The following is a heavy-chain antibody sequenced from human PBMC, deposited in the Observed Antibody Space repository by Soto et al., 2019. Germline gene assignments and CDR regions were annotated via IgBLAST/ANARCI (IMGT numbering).Heavy chain of an antibody. V-gene: IGHV3-23*01. D-gene: IGHD2-8*01. J-gene: IGHJ5*02. CDR1: GFTFSSYA. Sequence: GGSLRLSCAASGFTFSSYAMSWVRQAPGKGLEWVSGISGSGGSIYYADSVKGRFTISRDNSKKTLYLQMNSLRAEDTAVYYCAKDDSRIVLMVYAIPWFDPWGQGTLVTVSS. CDR2: ISGSGGSI. CDR3: AKDDSRIVLMVYAIPWFDP.